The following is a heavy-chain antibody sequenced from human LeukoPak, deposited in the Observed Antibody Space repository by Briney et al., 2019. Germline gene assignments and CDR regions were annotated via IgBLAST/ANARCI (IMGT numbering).Heavy chain of an antibody. CDR3: TLGSYYSLHYYGMDV. V-gene: IGHV3-15*01. J-gene: IGHJ6*02. D-gene: IGHD3-10*01. CDR1: GFTFSNAW. Sequence: GGSLRLSCAASGFTFSNAWMSWVRQAPEKGLEWVGRIKSKTDGGTTDYAAPVKGRFTISRDDSKNTLYLQMNSLKTEDTAVYYCTLGSYYSLHYYGMDVWGQGTTVTVSS. CDR2: IKSKTDGGTT.